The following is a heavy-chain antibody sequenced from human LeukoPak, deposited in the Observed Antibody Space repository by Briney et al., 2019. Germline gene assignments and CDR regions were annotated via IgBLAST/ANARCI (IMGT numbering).Heavy chain of an antibody. J-gene: IGHJ3*02. CDR1: GYTFTGYY. D-gene: IGHD3-16*01. CDR2: INPSGGST. V-gene: IGHV1-46*01. CDR3: ARDLQGGLAFDI. Sequence: GASVKVSCKASGYTFTGYYMHWVRQAPGQGLEWMGIINPSGGSTSYAQKFQGRVTMTRDMSTSTVYMELSSLRSEDTAVYYCARDLQGGLAFDIWGQGTMVTVSS.